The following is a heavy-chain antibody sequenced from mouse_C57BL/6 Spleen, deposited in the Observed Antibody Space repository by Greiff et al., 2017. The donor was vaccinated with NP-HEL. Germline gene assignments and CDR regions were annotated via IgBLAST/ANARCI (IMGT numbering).Heavy chain of an antibody. V-gene: IGHV1-74*01. CDR2: IHPSDSDT. D-gene: IGHD1-1*01. CDR3: ATAVVATRSFDY. CDR1: GYTFTSYW. Sequence: QVHVKQPGAELVKPGASVKVSCKASGYTFTSYWMHWVKQRPGQGLEWIGRIHPSDSDTNYNQKFKGKATLTVDKSSSTAYMQLSSLTSEDSAVYYCATAVVATRSFDYWGQGTTLTVSS. J-gene: IGHJ2*01.